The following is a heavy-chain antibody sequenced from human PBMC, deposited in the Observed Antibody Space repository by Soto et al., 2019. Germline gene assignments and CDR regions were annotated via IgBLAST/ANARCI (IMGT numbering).Heavy chain of an antibody. CDR3: ASPRQDTAVVMIDY. CDR2: ISGSGGST. J-gene: IGHJ4*02. Sequence: GGSLRLSCAASGFTFSSYAMNWVRQAPGKGLEWVSAISGSGGSTYYADSVKGRFTISRDNSKNTLYLQMNSLRAEDTAVYYCASPRQDTAVVMIDYWGQGTLVTVSS. CDR1: GFTFSSYA. V-gene: IGHV3-23*01. D-gene: IGHD5-18*01.